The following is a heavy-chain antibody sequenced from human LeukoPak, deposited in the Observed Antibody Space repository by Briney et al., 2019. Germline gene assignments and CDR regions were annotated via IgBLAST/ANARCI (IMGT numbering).Heavy chain of an antibody. D-gene: IGHD5-18*01. Sequence: PGGSLRLSCAASGFTFSSYAMSSVRQAPGTGLEWVSAISGTGISTYYADSVTGRFIISRDNSKNTLYLQMNSLKVEDTAIYYCARDRGYKAFDIWGQGTMVTVSS. CDR1: GFTFSSYA. V-gene: IGHV3-23*01. CDR3: ARDRGYKAFDI. CDR2: ISGTGIST. J-gene: IGHJ3*02.